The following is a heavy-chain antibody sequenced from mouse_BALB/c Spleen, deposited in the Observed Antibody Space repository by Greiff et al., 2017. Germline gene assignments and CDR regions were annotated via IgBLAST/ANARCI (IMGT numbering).Heavy chain of an antibody. CDR1: GYTFTSYW. D-gene: IGHD2-3*01. CDR2: IYPGSGST. CDR3: TRSSYYDGYYYWYFDV. J-gene: IGHJ1*01. Sequence: LKQPGSELVRPGASVKLSCKASGYTFTSYWMHWVKQRPGQGLEWIGNIYPGSGSTNYDEKFKSKATLTVDTSSSTAYMQLSSLTSEDSAVYYCTRSSYYDGYYYWYFDVWGAGTTVTVSS. V-gene: IGHV1S22*01.